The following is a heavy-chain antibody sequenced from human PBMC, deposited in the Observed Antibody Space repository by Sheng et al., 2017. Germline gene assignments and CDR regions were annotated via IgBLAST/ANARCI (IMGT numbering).Heavy chain of an antibody. Sequence: QVQLVESGGGVVQPGRSLRLSCAASGLRFTNFAFHWVRQAPGKGLEWVAVVSHDGTKEYYADSVKGRFTVSRDNSKNTLFLQMESLRADDTAVYYCGGAGQINYYYYYYGLDVWGQG. D-gene: IGHD6-13*01. CDR3: GGAGQINYYYYYYGLDV. CDR2: VSHDGTKE. J-gene: IGHJ6*02. V-gene: IGHV3-30*01. CDR1: GLRFTNFA.